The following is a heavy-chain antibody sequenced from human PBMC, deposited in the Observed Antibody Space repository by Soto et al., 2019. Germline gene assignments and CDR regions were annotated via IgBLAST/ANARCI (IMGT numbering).Heavy chain of an antibody. CDR1: GGSISSSSYY. CDR2: IYYSGST. V-gene: IGHV4-39*01. D-gene: IGHD5-18*01. Sequence: SETLSLTCTVSGGSISSSSYYWGWIRQPPGKGLEWFGSIYYSGSTYYNPSLKSRVTISVDTSKNQFSLKLSSVTAADTAVYYCARHQTARGYSYGYNYYYGMDVWGQGTTVTVSS. J-gene: IGHJ6*02. CDR3: ARHQTARGYSYGYNYYYGMDV.